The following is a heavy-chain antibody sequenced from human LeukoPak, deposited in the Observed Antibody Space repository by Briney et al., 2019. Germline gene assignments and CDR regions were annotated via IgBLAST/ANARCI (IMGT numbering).Heavy chain of an antibody. D-gene: IGHD5-18*01. CDR2: ISYDGSNK. Sequence: GGSLRLSCAASGFTFSSYAMGWVRQAPGKGLEWVAVISYDGSNKYYADSVKGRFTISRDNSKNTLYVQMNSLRAEDTAVYYCARDGLGLRRDRQTAMADYWGQGTLVTVSS. V-gene: IGHV3-30*04. CDR3: ARDGLGLRRDRQTAMADY. J-gene: IGHJ4*02. CDR1: GFTFSSYA.